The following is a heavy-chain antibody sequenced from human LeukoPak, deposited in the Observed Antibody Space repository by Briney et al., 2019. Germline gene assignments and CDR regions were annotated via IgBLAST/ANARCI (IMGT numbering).Heavy chain of an antibody. CDR2: ISSSGSTI. D-gene: IGHD3-10*01. CDR3: ARDSYYGSGSYYKRRGWFDP. Sequence: TGGSLRLSCAASGFTFSSYEMNWVRQAPGKGLEWVSYISSSGSTIYYADSVKGRFTISRDNAKNSLYLQMNNLRAEDTAVYYCARDSYYGSGSYYKRRGWFDPWGQGTLVTVSS. J-gene: IGHJ5*02. V-gene: IGHV3-48*03. CDR1: GFTFSSYE.